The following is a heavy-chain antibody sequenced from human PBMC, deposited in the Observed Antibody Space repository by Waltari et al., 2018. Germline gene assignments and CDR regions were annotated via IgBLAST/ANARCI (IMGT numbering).Heavy chain of an antibody. V-gene: IGHV4-30-2*01. CDR1: GGSISSGGYS. J-gene: IGHJ4*02. CDR3: ARDRGVTTGYFDY. CDR2: IYHSGST. Sequence: QLQLQESGSGLVKPSQTLSLTCAVSGGSISSGGYSWSWIRQPPWKGLEWIVYIYHSGSTYYNPSLKSRVTISVDRSKNQFSLKLSSVTAADTAVYYCARDRGVTTGYFDYWGQGTLVTVSS. D-gene: IGHD4-4*01.